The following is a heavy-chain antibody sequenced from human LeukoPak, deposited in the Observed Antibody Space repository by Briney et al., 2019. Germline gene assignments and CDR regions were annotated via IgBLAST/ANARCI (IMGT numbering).Heavy chain of an antibody. V-gene: IGHV3-7*01. Sequence: PGGSLRLSCAASGFTFSSYWMSWVRQAPGKGLEWVANIKQDGREKYYVDSVKGRFTISRDNSKNTLYLQMNSLRAEDTAVYYCARDLLYNNSPGLEYWGQGTLVTVSS. CDR2: IKQDGREK. CDR1: GFTFSSYW. CDR3: ARDLLYNNSPGLEY. J-gene: IGHJ4*02. D-gene: IGHD3-10*01.